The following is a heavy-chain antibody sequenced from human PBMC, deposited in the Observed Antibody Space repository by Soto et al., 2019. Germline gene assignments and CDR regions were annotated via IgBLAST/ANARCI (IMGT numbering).Heavy chain of an antibody. J-gene: IGHJ4*02. V-gene: IGHV1-8*01. Sequence: QVRLVQSGAEVKKPGASVKVSCKASGYTFTTYDINWVRQATGQGLEWVGWMNPKSGYTGFAQKLQGRVSMTRDTSISTAYMELSSLRSEDTAVYYCVRVFGSIDYWGQGTLVTVSS. D-gene: IGHD2-21*01. CDR2: MNPKSGYT. CDR1: GYTFTTYD. CDR3: VRVFGSIDY.